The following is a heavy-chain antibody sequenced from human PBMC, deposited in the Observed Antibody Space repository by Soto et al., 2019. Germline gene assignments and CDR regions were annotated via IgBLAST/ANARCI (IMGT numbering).Heavy chain of an antibody. D-gene: IGHD3-10*01. CDR3: ARFSNYYGSGVFDY. Sequence: PSETLCLTYTVSGGSISSYYGSWIRQPPGKGLEWIGYIYYSGSTNYNPSLKSRVTISVDTSKNQFSLKLSSVTAADTAVYYCARFSNYYGSGVFDYWGQGTLVTVSS. CDR2: IYYSGST. CDR1: GGSISSYY. J-gene: IGHJ4*02. V-gene: IGHV4-59*01.